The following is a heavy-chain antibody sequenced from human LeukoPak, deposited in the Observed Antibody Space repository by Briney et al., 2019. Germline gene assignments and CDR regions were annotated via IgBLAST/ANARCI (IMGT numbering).Heavy chain of an antibody. J-gene: IGHJ4*02. CDR1: GFTFSSYA. V-gene: IGHV3-23*01. CDR2: ISGSGGST. Sequence: PGGSLRLSCAASGFTFSSYAMSWVRQAPGKGLEWVSAISGSGGSTYYADSVKGRFTISRDNSKNTLYLQMNSLRAEDTAVYYCARFVAVAGVFDYWGQGTLVTVSS. CDR3: ARFVAVAGVFDY. D-gene: IGHD6-19*01.